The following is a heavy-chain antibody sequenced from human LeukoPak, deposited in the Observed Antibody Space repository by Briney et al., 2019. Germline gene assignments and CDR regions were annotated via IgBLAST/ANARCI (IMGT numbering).Heavy chain of an antibody. CDR3: TRDIVGSNY. CDR2: IRSKANNYAT. V-gene: IGHV3-73*01. D-gene: IGHD5-12*01. CDR1: GFTSSGSA. J-gene: IGHJ4*02. Sequence: GGSLRLSCAASGFTSSGSAMHWVRQASGKGLEWVGRIRSKANNYATAYVASVKGRFTISRDDSKNTAYLQMNSLKTEDTAVYYCTRDIVGSNYWGQGTLVTVSS.